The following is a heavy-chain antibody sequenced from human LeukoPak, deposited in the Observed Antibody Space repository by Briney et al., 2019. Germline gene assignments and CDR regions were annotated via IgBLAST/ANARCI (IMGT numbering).Heavy chain of an antibody. Sequence: GGSLRLSCAVSGFXFSDYGMSWVRQAPGKGLEWISGTSGVGVSTYYADSVKGRFTISTDNSKNTPYFQMNSLRAEDPAVYNRARGSGGSCHSGSDYWGGGPLLTVS. CDR2: TSGVGVST. J-gene: IGHJ4*02. CDR1: GFXFSDYG. CDR3: ARGSGGSCHSGSDY. V-gene: IGHV3-23*01. D-gene: IGHD2-15*01.